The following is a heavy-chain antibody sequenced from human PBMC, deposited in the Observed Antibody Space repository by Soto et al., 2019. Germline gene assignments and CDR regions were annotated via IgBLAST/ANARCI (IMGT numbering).Heavy chain of an antibody. CDR3: ARGVPITGADPFDY. J-gene: IGHJ4*02. D-gene: IGHD1-20*01. V-gene: IGHV3-23*01. Sequence: RRLSCAASGFTFGSYAMGWVRQAPGKGLEWVSTINGNGANTYYADSVRGRFTISRDNAKNTLFLQMNSLRAEDTTVYYCARGVPITGADPFDYWGQGTLVTVSS. CDR2: INGNGANT. CDR1: GFTFGSYA.